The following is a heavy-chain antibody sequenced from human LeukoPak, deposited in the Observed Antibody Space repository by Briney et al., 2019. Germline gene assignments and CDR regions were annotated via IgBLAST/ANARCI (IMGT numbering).Heavy chain of an antibody. Sequence: ASVKVSCKASGYTFTGYYMHWVRQAPGQGLEWMGWINPNSGGTNYAQKFQGRVTMAKDTSISTAYMELSRLRSDDTAVCYCVRDMPAYSSSAGDYWGQGTLVTVSS. CDR1: GYTFTGYY. V-gene: IGHV1-2*02. CDR3: VRDMPAYSSSAGDY. CDR2: INPNSGGT. D-gene: IGHD6-6*01. J-gene: IGHJ4*02.